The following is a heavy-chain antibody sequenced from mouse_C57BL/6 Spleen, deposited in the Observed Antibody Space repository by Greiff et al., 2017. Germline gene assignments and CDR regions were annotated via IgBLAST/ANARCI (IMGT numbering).Heavy chain of an antibody. J-gene: IGHJ2*01. Sequence: VQLQQSGAELVKPGASVKLSCKASGYTFTEYTIHWVKQRSGQGLEWIGWFYPGSGSIKYNEKFQDKATLTADKSSSTVYMELSRLTSEASAVYFCARHEIGYSYSNYYFDYWGQGTTLTVSS. D-gene: IGHD2-5*01. CDR3: ARHEIGYSYSNYYFDY. V-gene: IGHV1-62-2*01. CDR2: FYPGSGSI. CDR1: GYTFTEYT.